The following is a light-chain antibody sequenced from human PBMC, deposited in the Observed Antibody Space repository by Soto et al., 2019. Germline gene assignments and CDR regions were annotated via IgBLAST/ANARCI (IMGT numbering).Light chain of an antibody. CDR1: QSVSSSY. V-gene: IGKV3-20*01. Sequence: EIVLTQSPGTLSLSPGERATLSCRASQSVSSSYLAWYQHKPGQAPRLLIYGPSTRATGIPDRFSGSGSGTDFTFSISRLEPEDSALYYCQQYTGSPLTFGQGTKVEIK. CDR2: GPS. J-gene: IGKJ1*01. CDR3: QQYTGSPLT.